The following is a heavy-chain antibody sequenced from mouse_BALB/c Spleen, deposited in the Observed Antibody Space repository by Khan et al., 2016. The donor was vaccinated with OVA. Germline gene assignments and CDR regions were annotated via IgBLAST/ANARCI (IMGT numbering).Heavy chain of an antibody. D-gene: IGHD2-3*01. Sequence: QVQLKQSGPGLVAPSQSLSITCTVSGFSLTSYGIHWVRQPPGKGLEWLVVIWSDGSTNYNSVLKSRLSIRKDNSESQVFLKMNSLQTDDTAIYYCARWFDGYSSLYAMDYWGQGTSVTVSS. CDR1: GFSLTSYG. CDR2: IWSDGST. CDR3: ARWFDGYSSLYAMDY. V-gene: IGHV2-6*02. J-gene: IGHJ4*01.